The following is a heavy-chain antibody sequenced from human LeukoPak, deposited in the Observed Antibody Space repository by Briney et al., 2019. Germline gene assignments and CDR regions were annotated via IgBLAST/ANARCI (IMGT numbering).Heavy chain of an antibody. J-gene: IGHJ4*02. V-gene: IGHV3-23*01. CDR2: ITGSGGST. D-gene: IGHD2-8*02. CDR1: GFSFSSYA. Sequence: GGSLRLSCAASGFSFSSYAMSWVRQAPGKGLECVSGITGSGGSTYYTDSVKGRFTISRDNSKNTLYLQMNSLRAEDTAVYYCAKGGDELVDWGQGTLVTVSS. CDR3: AKGGDELVD.